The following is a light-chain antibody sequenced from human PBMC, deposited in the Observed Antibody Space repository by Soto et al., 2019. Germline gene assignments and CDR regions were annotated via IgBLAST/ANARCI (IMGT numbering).Light chain of an antibody. Sequence: IMLTQSPGTLSLSPGKRATLSCKTRQAISTRSLAWYQQKFRQAPRLLIYVASTRAAGIPDRFIGSGSGTDFTLTISSLEREAVAVYYCQQYGGSTMYSFGQGTKLEIK. J-gene: IGKJ2*03. CDR2: VAS. CDR1: QAISTRS. CDR3: QQYGGSTMYS. V-gene: IGKV3-20*01.